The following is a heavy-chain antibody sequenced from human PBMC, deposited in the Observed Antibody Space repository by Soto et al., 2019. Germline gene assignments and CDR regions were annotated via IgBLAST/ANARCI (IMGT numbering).Heavy chain of an antibody. D-gene: IGHD2-15*01. CDR2: ISYDESNK. Sequence: QVQLVESGGGVVQPGRSLRLSCAASGFTFSSYAMHWVRQAPGKGLEWVTVISYDESNKYYADSVKGRFTISRDNSKNTLYMQMKSLTTEDTAVYYCEKGGQGDYCYRSEMDVWGQGTTVTVSS. CDR1: GFTFSSYA. J-gene: IGHJ6*02. V-gene: IGHV3-30*18. CDR3: EKGGQGDYCYRSEMDV.